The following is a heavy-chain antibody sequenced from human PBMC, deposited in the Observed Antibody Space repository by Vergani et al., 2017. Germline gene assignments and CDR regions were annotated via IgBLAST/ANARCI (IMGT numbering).Heavy chain of an antibody. Sequence: QVQLQESGPGLVKPSQTLSLTCTVSGGSISSGSYYWSWIRQPAGKGLEWIGRIYTSGSTNYNPSLKSRVTISVDTSKNQFYRKLSSVTASDTAVYYCAGDSTVTGYSSGWYSGWFDPWGQGTLVTVSS. J-gene: IGHJ5*02. CDR2: IYTSGST. CDR3: AGDSTVTGYSSGWYSGWFDP. D-gene: IGHD6-19*01. V-gene: IGHV4-61*02. CDR1: GGSISSGSYY.